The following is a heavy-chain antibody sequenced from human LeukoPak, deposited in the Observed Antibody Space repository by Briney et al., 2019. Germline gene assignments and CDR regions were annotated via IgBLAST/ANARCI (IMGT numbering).Heavy chain of an antibody. J-gene: IGHJ6*02. Sequence: SETLSLTCAVSGGSISSGGYYWSWIRLHPGKGLEWIGYIYYSGSTYYNPSLKSRVTISVDTSKNQFSLKLSSVTAADTAVYYCARDRRPLQYCSGGSCYYDYYYGMDVWGQGTTVTVSS. CDR2: IYYSGST. CDR1: GGSISSGGYY. V-gene: IGHV4-31*11. CDR3: ARDRRPLQYCSGGSCYYDYYYGMDV. D-gene: IGHD2-15*01.